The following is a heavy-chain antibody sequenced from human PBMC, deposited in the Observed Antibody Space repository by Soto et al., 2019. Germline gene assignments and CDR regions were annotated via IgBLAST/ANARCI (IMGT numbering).Heavy chain of an antibody. Sequence: SETLSLTCTVSDGSISTYFCNWIRQPAGKGLEWIGRIDNSGNTNYNPSLKSRVTMSADTSRNQFSLKLNSVTAADTAVYYCARGGQDFWSGPFDYWGQGALVTVSS. CDR3: ARGGQDFWSGPFDY. CDR1: DGSISTYF. D-gene: IGHD3-3*01. V-gene: IGHV4-4*07. J-gene: IGHJ4*02. CDR2: IDNSGNT.